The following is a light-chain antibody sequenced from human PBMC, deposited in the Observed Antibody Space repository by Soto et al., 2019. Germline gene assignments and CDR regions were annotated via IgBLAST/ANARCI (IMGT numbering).Light chain of an antibody. CDR3: SSYTNINTRACV. V-gene: IGLV2-14*01. CDR1: SGDIGSYNR. J-gene: IGLJ1*01. CDR2: EVT. Sequence: QSVLTQPASVSGSPGQSITISCTGTSGDIGSYNRVSWYQQHPGKAPKLIIYEVTDRPSGASNRFSGSKSGNTASLTISGLQAEDEAEYYCSSYTNINTRACVFGTGTKLTVL.